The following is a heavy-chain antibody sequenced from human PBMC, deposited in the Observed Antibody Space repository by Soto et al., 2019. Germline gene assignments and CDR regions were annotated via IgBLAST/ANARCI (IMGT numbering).Heavy chain of an antibody. CDR3: ARGSVDDFWSGYYSFVWFDP. CDR2: IYYSGST. D-gene: IGHD3-3*01. CDR1: GGSISSYY. V-gene: IGHV4-59*01. Sequence: SETLSLTCTVSGGSISSYYWSWIRQPPGKGLEWIGYIYYSGSTNYNPSLKSRVTISVDTSKNQFSLKLSSVTAADTAVYYCARGSVDDFWSGYYSFVWFDPWGQGTLVTVS. J-gene: IGHJ5*02.